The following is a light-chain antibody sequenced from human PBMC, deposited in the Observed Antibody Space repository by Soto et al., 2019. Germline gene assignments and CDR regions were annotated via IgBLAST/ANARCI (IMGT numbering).Light chain of an antibody. Sequence: EIVMTQSPATLSVSPGERATLSCRASQSVSSNLAWYQQKPGQAPRLLIYGASSRATGIPARFRGSGSGTEFTLTISSLQSEDFAVYYCQQYSNWPITFGQGTRLENK. V-gene: IGKV3-15*01. CDR2: GAS. J-gene: IGKJ5*01. CDR1: QSVSSN. CDR3: QQYSNWPIT.